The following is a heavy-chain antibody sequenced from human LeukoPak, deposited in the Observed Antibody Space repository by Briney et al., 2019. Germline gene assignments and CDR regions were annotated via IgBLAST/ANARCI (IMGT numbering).Heavy chain of an antibody. V-gene: IGHV5-51*01. D-gene: IGHD3-10*01. CDR1: GYSFVRDW. J-gene: IGHJ3*02. Sequence: GESLKISCKASGYSFVRDWIGWVRQVPGKGLEWMGIIYPADSDTRYSPSFQGQVTISADKSISTAYLQWSSLKASNTAMYYCARHPSAAGSGRDAFDIWGQGTMVTVSS. CDR2: IYPADSDT. CDR3: ARHPSAAGSGRDAFDI.